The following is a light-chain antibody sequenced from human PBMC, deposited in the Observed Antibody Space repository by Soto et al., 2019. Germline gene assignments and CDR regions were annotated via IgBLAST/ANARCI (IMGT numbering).Light chain of an antibody. V-gene: IGKV1-27*01. Sequence: DIPMTQSPSSLSASVRDRVTITCRASQGISNSLAWYQPKPGKVPKLLIYAASTLQSGVPSRLSGSGSGTVFTLTISSLQPEDVATYYCQKYNSTPWTVGQGNKVEIK. CDR1: QGISNS. CDR2: AAS. J-gene: IGKJ1*01. CDR3: QKYNSTPWT.